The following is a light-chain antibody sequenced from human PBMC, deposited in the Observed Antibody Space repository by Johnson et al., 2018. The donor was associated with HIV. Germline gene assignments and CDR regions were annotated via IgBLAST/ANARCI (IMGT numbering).Light chain of an antibody. J-gene: IGLJ1*01. Sequence: QSALTQPPSVSAAPGQKVTISCSGSSSNIGNNYVSWYQQLPGTAPKLLIYDNNKRPSGISDRFSGSKSGTSATLGISGLQTGDEADYYCGTWDGSLSVYVFGTGTKVTVL. CDR2: DNN. V-gene: IGLV1-51*01. CDR3: GTWDGSLSVYV. CDR1: SSNIGNNY.